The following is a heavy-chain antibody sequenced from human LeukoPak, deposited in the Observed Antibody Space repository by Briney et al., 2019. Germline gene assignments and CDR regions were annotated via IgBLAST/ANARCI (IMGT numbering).Heavy chain of an antibody. Sequence: GASVKVSCKASGYTFTGYYMHWVRQAPGQGLEWMGWINPNSGGTNYAQKFQGRVTMTRDTSISTAYMEPSRLRSDDTAVYYCARAPGSGSYPFDYWGQGTLVTVSS. V-gene: IGHV1-2*02. CDR1: GYTFTGYY. J-gene: IGHJ4*02. CDR3: ARAPGSGSYPFDY. D-gene: IGHD3-10*01. CDR2: INPNSGGT.